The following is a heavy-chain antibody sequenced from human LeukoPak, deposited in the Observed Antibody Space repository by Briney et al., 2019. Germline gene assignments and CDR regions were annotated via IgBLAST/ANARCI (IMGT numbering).Heavy chain of an antibody. CDR2: IYTSGST. CDR3: ARDWNYYGSGSSPDY. D-gene: IGHD3-10*01. J-gene: IGHJ4*02. V-gene: IGHV4-4*07. CDR1: GDSISNYY. Sequence: SETLSLTCTVPGDSISNYYWSWIRQPAGKGLEWIGRIYTSGSTDYNPSLKSRVTMSVDTSKNQFSLKLSSVAAADTAVYYCARDWNYYGSGSSPDYWGQGILVTVSS.